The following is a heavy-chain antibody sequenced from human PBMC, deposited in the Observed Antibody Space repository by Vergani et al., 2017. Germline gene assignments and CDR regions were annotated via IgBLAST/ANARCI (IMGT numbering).Heavy chain of an antibody. Sequence: QVQLVESGGGVVQPGRSLRHSCAASGFTFSSYGRHWVRQAPGKGLGWVAVIWYDGSNKYYADSVKGRFTISRDNSKNTLYLQMNSLRAEDTAVYYCARDWGVTVFLYGMDVWGQGTTVTVSS. CDR3: ARDWGVTVFLYGMDV. D-gene: IGHD3-10*01. CDR2: IWYDGSNK. CDR1: GFTFSSYG. J-gene: IGHJ6*02. V-gene: IGHV3-33*01.